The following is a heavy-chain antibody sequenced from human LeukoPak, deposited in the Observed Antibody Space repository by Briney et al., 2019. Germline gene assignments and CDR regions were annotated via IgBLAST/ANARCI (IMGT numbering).Heavy chain of an antibody. CDR2: ISYGDGTA. CDR3: AKDRGYTSYDSEGIDF. V-gene: IGHV3-23*01. D-gene: IGHD5-12*01. CDR1: GFTFRSYA. Sequence: GGSLRLSCAASGFTFRSYAMNWVRQSPGKGLEWVSSISYGDGTAFYAGSVKGRFTVSRDNSRSTLYLQMASLRAEDTAVYYCAKDRGYTSYDSEGIDFWGQGTLVTVSS. J-gene: IGHJ4*02.